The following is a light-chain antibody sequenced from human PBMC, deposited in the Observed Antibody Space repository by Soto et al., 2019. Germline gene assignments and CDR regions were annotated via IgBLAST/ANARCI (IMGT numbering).Light chain of an antibody. J-gene: IGKJ5*01. CDR1: QSVSSSY. CDR2: GAS. Sequence: IVLTQSPGTLSLPPWEIATLSCMASQSVSSSYLAWYQQKPGQAPRLLIYGASSRATGIPDRFSGSGSGTDFTLTISRLETEDFAVYYCQQYGSSSTFGQGTRLEIK. V-gene: IGKV3-20*01. CDR3: QQYGSSST.